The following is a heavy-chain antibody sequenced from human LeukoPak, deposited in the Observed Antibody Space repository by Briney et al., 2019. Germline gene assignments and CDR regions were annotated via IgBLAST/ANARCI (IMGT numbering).Heavy chain of an antibody. J-gene: IGHJ5*02. Sequence: PSETLSLTCTVSGGSISCGDYYWSWIRQPPGKGLEWIGYIYYSGSTYYNPSLKSRVTISVDTSKNQFSLKLSSVTAADTAVYYCARGHARWLQFIGPWFDPWGQGTLVTVSS. CDR2: IYYSGST. V-gene: IGHV4-30-4*01. D-gene: IGHD5-24*01. CDR1: GGSISCGDYY. CDR3: ARGHARWLQFIGPWFDP.